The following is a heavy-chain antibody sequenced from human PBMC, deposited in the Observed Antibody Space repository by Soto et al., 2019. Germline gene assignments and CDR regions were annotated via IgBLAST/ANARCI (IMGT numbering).Heavy chain of an antibody. V-gene: IGHV1-3*04. CDR3: ARNVYWFDP. CDR2: INTGNGNT. Sequence: ASVKVSCKASGYTFTRYAMHWVRQAPGQGLEWMGWINTGNGNTHYSQKFQGRVTFTRDASATTAYMELSSLTSEDTAVYYCARNVYWFDPWGQGTLVTVSS. CDR1: GYTFTRYA. J-gene: IGHJ5*02.